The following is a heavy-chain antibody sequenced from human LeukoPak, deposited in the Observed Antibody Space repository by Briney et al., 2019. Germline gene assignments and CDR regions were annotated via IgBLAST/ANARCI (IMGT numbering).Heavy chain of an antibody. CDR2: ISGSGGST. V-gene: IGHV3-23*01. CDR3: AKGRYSGSYYNWFDP. D-gene: IGHD1-26*01. Sequence: GGSLRLSSAASGFTFSSYAMSWVRQAPGKGLEWVSAISGSGGSTYYADSVKGRFTISRDTSKNTLYLQMISQRAEDTAVYYCAKGRYSGSYYNWFDPWGQGTLVTVSS. J-gene: IGHJ5*02. CDR1: GFTFSSYA.